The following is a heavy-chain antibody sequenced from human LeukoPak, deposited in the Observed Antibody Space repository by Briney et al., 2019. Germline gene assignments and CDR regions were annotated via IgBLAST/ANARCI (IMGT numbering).Heavy chain of an antibody. CDR1: GCTFSSFR. Sequence: GGSLRLSCAASGCTFSSFRMNWVRQAPGKGLEWVSYISGSGSTVYYADSVKGRFTISRDNAKNSLYLQMNSLRDEDTAVYYCARDLVRGVIPYYFDYWGQGTLVTVSS. J-gene: IGHJ4*02. V-gene: IGHV3-48*02. D-gene: IGHD3-10*01. CDR2: ISGSGSTV. CDR3: ARDLVRGVIPYYFDY.